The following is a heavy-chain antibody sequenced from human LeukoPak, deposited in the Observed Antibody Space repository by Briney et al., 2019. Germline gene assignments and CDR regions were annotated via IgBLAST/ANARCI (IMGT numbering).Heavy chain of an antibody. V-gene: IGHV7-4-1*02. Sequence: ASVKVSCKASGYTFTSYAMNWVRQAPGQGLEWMGWINTNTGNPTYAQGFTGRFVFSLDTSVSTAYLQISSLKAEDTAVYYCARATIPLTYCSITSCYGTNWFDPWGQGILVTVSS. CDR3: ARATIPLTYCSITSCYGTNWFDP. CDR1: GYTFTSYA. CDR2: INTNTGNP. D-gene: IGHD2-2*01. J-gene: IGHJ5*02.